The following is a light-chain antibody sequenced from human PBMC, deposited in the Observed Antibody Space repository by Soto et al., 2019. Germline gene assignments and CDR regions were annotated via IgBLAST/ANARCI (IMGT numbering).Light chain of an antibody. CDR1: QTISSW. CDR2: GAS. CDR3: LHYYTFPRT. J-gene: IGKJ1*01. V-gene: IGKV1-5*01. Sequence: DIHMTQSPSTLSGSVGDRFPITCRPSQTISSWLAWYQQEPGKAPKLLIYGASTLQSGVPSRFSGSGYGTNFNLTINSLQPEDFATYYCLHYYTFPRTFGQGTKVDIK.